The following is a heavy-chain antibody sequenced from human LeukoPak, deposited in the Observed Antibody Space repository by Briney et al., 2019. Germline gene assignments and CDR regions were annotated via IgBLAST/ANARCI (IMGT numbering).Heavy chain of an antibody. CDR2: IGTAGDT. Sequence: GSLRLSCAASGFNFSSYDMHWVRQATGKGLEWVSAIGTAGDTYYPGSVKGRFTISRENAKNSLYLQMNSLRAGDTAVYYCARARCSGGSCYWFDPWGQGTLVTVSS. V-gene: IGHV3-13*01. J-gene: IGHJ5*02. D-gene: IGHD2-15*01. CDR1: GFNFSSYD. CDR3: ARARCSGGSCYWFDP.